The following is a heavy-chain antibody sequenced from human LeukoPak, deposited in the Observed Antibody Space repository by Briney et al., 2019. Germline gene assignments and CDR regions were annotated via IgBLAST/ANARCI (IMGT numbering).Heavy chain of an antibody. Sequence: ASVKVSCKASGYTFSNYGISWVRQAPGQGLEGMGCISAYNGNTNYAQNLHGRVTMTTDTSTSTAYMELRSLRSDDTAMYYCARATVGYYYDSSGYPTAPYYFDYWGQGTLVTVSS. CDR3: ARATVGYYYDSSGYPTAPYYFDY. D-gene: IGHD3-22*01. J-gene: IGHJ4*02. CDR2: ISAYNGNT. V-gene: IGHV1-18*01. CDR1: GYTFSNYG.